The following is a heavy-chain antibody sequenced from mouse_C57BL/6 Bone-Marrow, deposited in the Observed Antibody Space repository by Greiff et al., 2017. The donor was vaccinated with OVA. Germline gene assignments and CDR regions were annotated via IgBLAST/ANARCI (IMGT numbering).Heavy chain of an antibody. CDR1: GYTFTDYE. D-gene: IGHD2-4*01. CDR2: IDPETGGT. J-gene: IGHJ2*01. Sequence: QVQLQQSGAELVRPGASVTLSCKASGYTFTDYEMHWVKQTPVHGLEWIGAIDPETGGTAYNQKFKGKAILTADKSSSTAYMELRSLTSEDSAVYYCTRTLIYYDYVDYWGQGTTLTVSS. V-gene: IGHV1-15*01. CDR3: TRTLIYYDYVDY.